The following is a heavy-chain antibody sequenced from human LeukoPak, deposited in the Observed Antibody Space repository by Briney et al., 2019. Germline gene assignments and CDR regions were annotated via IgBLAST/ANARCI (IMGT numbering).Heavy chain of an antibody. CDR3: ARVIDVAAAGYFDS. CDR1: GFSITTGYY. CDR2: IFRIGSS. V-gene: IGHV4-38-2*02. D-gene: IGHD6-13*01. J-gene: IGHJ4*02. Sequence: SETLSLTCSVSGFSITTGYYWAWIRQPPGKGLEWIGTIFRIGSSYFNPSLKSRVTISVDTSKNQLSLKLSSVTAADTALYYCARVIDVAAAGYFDSWGQGTQVTVSS.